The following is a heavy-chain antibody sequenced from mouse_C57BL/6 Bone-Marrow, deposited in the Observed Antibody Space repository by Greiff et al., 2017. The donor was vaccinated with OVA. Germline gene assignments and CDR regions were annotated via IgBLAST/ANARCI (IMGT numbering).Heavy chain of an antibody. D-gene: IGHD1-1*01. CDR1: GFTFNTYA. Sequence: EVQLVESGGGLVQPKGSLKLSCAASGFTFNTYAMHWVRQAPGKGLEWVARIRSKSSNYATYYADSVKDRFTISRDDSQSMLYLQMNNLKTEDTAMYYCVRLTTVVENYYAMDYWGQGTSVTVSS. CDR3: VRLTTVVENYYAMDY. J-gene: IGHJ4*01. V-gene: IGHV10-3*01. CDR2: IRSKSSNYAT.